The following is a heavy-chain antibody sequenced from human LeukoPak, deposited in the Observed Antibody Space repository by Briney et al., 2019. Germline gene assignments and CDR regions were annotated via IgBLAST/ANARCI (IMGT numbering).Heavy chain of an antibody. CDR2: INHSGST. Sequence: SETLSLTCAVYGGSFSGYYWSWIRQPPGKGLEWIGEINHSGSTNYNPSLKSRVTISVDTSKNQFSLKLSSVTAADTAVYYCASRAPGGLEYWGQGTLVTVSS. CDR1: GGSFSGYY. D-gene: IGHD1-26*01. V-gene: IGHV4-34*01. J-gene: IGHJ4*02. CDR3: ASRAPGGLEY.